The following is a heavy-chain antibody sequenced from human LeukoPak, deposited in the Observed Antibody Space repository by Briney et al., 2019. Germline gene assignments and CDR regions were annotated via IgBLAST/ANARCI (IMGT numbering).Heavy chain of an antibody. CDR3: AREYYDSGAYYSLDS. J-gene: IGHJ4*02. D-gene: IGHD3-22*01. CDR2: ISWDGGGT. CDR1: GFTFDDYT. V-gene: IGHV3-43*01. Sequence: GGSLRFSCAASGFTFDDYTMHWVRQAPGKGLEWVSVISWDGGGTYYADSVKGRFTISRDNSKNSLYLQMNSLRTEDTALYYCAREYYDSGAYYSLDSWGRGTLVTVSS.